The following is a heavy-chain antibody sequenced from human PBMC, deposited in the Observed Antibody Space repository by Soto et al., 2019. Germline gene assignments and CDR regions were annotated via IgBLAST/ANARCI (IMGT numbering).Heavy chain of an antibody. CDR1: GYTFTSYA. CDR2: INAGNGNT. D-gene: IGHD3-10*01. CDR3: ARPQWFGELRWAFDI. Sequence: GASVKVSCKASGYTFTSYAMHWVRQAPGQRLEWMGWINAGNGNTKYSQKFQGRVTITRDTSASTAYMELSSLRSEDTAVYYCARPQWFGELRWAFDIWGQGTMVTVSS. J-gene: IGHJ3*02. V-gene: IGHV1-3*01.